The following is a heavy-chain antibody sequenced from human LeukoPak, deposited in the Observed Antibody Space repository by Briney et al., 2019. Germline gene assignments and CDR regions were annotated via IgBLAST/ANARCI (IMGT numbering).Heavy chain of an antibody. V-gene: IGHV3-64*01. CDR1: GFTFDNYG. D-gene: IGHD3-22*01. Sequence: GGSLRLSCAASGFTFDNYGMSWVRQAPGKGLEYVSAISSNGGSTYYANSVKGRFTISRDNSKNTLYLQMGSLRAEDMAVYYCARDLAYYDSSGYGAFDIWGQGTMVTVSS. CDR3: ARDLAYYDSSGYGAFDI. J-gene: IGHJ3*02. CDR2: ISSNGGST.